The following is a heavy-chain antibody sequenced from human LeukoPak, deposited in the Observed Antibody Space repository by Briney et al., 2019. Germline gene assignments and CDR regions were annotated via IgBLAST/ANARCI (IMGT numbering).Heavy chain of an antibody. D-gene: IGHD2-21*02. CDR3: ASRGYCGGDCYIDY. J-gene: IGHJ4*02. Sequence: PGGSLRLSCAASGFTFSSYWMHWVRQAPGKGLVWVSRINSDGSSTSYADSVKGRFTISRDNAKNTLYLQTNSLRAEDTAVYYCASRGYCGGDCYIDYWGQGTLVTVSS. V-gene: IGHV3-74*01. CDR1: GFTFSSYW. CDR2: INSDGSST.